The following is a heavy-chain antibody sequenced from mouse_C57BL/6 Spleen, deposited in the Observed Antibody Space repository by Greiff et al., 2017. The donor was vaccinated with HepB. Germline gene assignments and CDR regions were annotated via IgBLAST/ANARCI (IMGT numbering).Heavy chain of an antibody. Sequence: EVKLMESGGGLVKPGGSLKLSCAASGFTFSSYTMSWVRQTPEKRLEWVATISGGGGNTYYPDSVKGRFTISRDNAKNTLYLQMSSLRSEDTALYYCASPYYYGSSDWYFDVWGTGTTVTVSS. CDR1: GFTFSSYT. J-gene: IGHJ1*03. CDR2: ISGGGGNT. V-gene: IGHV5-9*01. CDR3: ASPYYYGSSDWYFDV. D-gene: IGHD1-1*01.